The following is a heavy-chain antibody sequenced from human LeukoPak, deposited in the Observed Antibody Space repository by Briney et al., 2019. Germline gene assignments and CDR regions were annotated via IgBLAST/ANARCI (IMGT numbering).Heavy chain of an antibody. Sequence: SETLSLTCTVSGGSISSYYWSWLRQPPGKGLEWLGYIYYSGSTNYNPSLKSRVTISVDTSKNQFSLKLSSVTAADTAVYYCARGPDYYDSSGYPFDYWGQGTLVTVSS. V-gene: IGHV4-59*01. CDR1: GGSISSYY. CDR2: IYYSGST. J-gene: IGHJ4*02. D-gene: IGHD3-22*01. CDR3: ARGPDYYDSSGYPFDY.